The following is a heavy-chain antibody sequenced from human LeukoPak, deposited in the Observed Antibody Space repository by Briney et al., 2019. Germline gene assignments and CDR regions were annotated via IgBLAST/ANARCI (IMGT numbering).Heavy chain of an antibody. Sequence: GGSLRLSCAASGFTFSSYSMNWVRQAPGKGLEWVSYISSSSSTIYYADSVKGRFTISRDNAKNSLYLQMNSLRDEDTAVYYCAREGDHDYVWGSPKDDAFDIWGQGTMVTVSS. D-gene: IGHD3-16*01. V-gene: IGHV3-48*02. CDR1: GFTFSSYS. J-gene: IGHJ3*02. CDR2: ISSSSSTI. CDR3: AREGDHDYVWGSPKDDAFDI.